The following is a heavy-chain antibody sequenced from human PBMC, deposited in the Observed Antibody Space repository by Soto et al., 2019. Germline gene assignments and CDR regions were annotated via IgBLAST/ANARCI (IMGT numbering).Heavy chain of an antibody. CDR1: GYTFSSYS. V-gene: IGHV1-18*01. CDR3: ARDNGYHDF. D-gene: IGHD5-18*01. J-gene: IGHJ4*02. Sequence: QIQMVQSGAEVKQPGASVKISCKTSGYTFSSYSINWVRQAPGQGLEWMAWISTTSGNTHYAERVQGRVTVTLDKSARTASMEMWGLTSDDTAVYFCARDNGYHDFWGQGTLVTVSS. CDR2: ISTTSGNT.